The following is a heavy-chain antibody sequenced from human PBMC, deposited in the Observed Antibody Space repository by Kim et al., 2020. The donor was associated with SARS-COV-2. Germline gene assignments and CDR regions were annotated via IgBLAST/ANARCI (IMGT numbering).Heavy chain of an antibody. J-gene: IGHJ3*02. CDR3: TNVPGKTLAFWDAFDI. CDR1: GFTFSGSA. D-gene: IGHD1-1*01. V-gene: IGHV3-73*01. Sequence: GGSLRLSCAASGFTFSGSAIHWVRQASGKGLEWVVRIRSKANSYSTAYSASVKGRFTISRDDSKYTAYLQMNSLKTEDTAVYYCTNVPGKTLAFWDAFDIWGHGTMVTVSS. CDR2: IRSKANSYST.